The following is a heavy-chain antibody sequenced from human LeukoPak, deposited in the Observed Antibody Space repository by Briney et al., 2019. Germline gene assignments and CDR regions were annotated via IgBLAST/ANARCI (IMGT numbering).Heavy chain of an antibody. D-gene: IGHD4-23*01. Sequence: SETLSLTCAVYGGSISSYYWSWIRQPPGKGLEWIGYIYYSGSTNYNPSLKSRVTISVDTSKNQFSLKLSSVTAADTAVYYCARASTVVAYFDYWGQGTLVTVSS. V-gene: IGHV4-59*01. J-gene: IGHJ4*02. CDR1: GGSISSYY. CDR2: IYYSGST. CDR3: ARASTVVAYFDY.